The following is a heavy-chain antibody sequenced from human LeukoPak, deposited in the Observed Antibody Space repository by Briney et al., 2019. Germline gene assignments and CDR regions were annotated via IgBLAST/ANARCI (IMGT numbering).Heavy chain of an antibody. D-gene: IGHD1-26*01. CDR1: GFTFSSYW. CDR3: ARSPRGRYSIIGFLDF. V-gene: IGHV3-7*01. CDR2: IKQDGREK. J-gene: IGHJ4*02. Sequence: PGGSLRLACAASGFTFSSYWMSWVRQAPGKGLEWVANIKQDGREKYPLYTVEGRFTISRDNARNSLYLEMYTLRAQDTAMYYCARSPRGRYSIIGFLDFWGQGTLVTVSS.